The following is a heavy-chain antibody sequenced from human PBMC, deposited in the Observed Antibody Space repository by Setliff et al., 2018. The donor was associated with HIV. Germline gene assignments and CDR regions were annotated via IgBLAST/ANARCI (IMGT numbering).Heavy chain of an antibody. CDR2: ITYSGSA. CDR1: GESISGSSYS. V-gene: IGHV4-39*01. Sequence: SETLSLTCTVPGESISGSSYSWGWIRQPPGKGPEWIGSITYSGSARYNPSLKSRVAISVDMSKNQFSLRMNSVTAADTAVYYCARVDSSTPRAVDIWGQGTMVTVSS. CDR3: ARVDSSTPRAVDI. J-gene: IGHJ3*02. D-gene: IGHD5-12*01.